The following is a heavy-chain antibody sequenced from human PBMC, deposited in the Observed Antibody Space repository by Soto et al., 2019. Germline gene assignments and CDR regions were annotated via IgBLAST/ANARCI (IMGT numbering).Heavy chain of an antibody. CDR2: ISYTGST. J-gene: IGHJ3*02. D-gene: IGHD6-19*01. CDR3: AKPGSNGWYDAFDI. V-gene: IGHV4-59*01. Sequence: PSETLSLTCTVSGGSITGYYWSWVRQPPGKGLEWIAYISYTGSTNYNPSLKSRVTISVDTSKNQFSLKLSSVTAADTAVYYCAKPGSNGWYDAFDIWGQGTVVTVSS. CDR1: GGSITGYY.